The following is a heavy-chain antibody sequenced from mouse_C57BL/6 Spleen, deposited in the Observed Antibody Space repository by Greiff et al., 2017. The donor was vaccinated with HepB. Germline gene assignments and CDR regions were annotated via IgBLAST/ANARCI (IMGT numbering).Heavy chain of an antibody. CDR3: ARGLRFDY. J-gene: IGHJ2*01. CDR2: IYPGDGDT. Sequence: VQLQQSGPELVKPGASVKISCKASSYAFSSSWMNWVKQRPGKGLEWIGRIYPGDGDTNYNGKFKGKATLTADKSSSTAYMQLSSLTSEDSAVYFCARGLRFDYWGQGTTLTVSS. D-gene: IGHD1-1*01. CDR1: SYAFSSSW. V-gene: IGHV1-82*01.